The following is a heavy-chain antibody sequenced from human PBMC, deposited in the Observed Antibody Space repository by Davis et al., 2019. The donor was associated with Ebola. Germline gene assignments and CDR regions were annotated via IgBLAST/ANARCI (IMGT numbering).Heavy chain of an antibody. V-gene: IGHV4-61*01. CDR1: GGSVSSGSYY. J-gene: IGHJ6*02. CDR2: IYYSGST. Sequence: GSLRLSCTVSGGSVSSGSYYWSWIRQPPEKGLEWVGYIYYSGSTNCNPSLKRRVTISVDTSKNQFSLKLSSVTAADTAVYYCARFSSSPPSYGMDVWGQGTTVTVSS. CDR3: ARFSSSPPSYGMDV. D-gene: IGHD6-13*01.